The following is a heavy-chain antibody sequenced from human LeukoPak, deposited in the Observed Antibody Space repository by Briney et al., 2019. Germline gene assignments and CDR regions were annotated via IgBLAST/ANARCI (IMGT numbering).Heavy chain of an antibody. J-gene: IGHJ4*02. Sequence: ASVKVSCKASGGTFSSYAISWVRQAPGQGLEWMGRFLPIFGTANYAQKFQGRVTITTDESTSTAYMELSSLRSEDTAVYYCLVPTTVTTGLREYWGQGTLVTVSS. D-gene: IGHD4-17*01. CDR1: GGTFSSYA. V-gene: IGHV1-69*05. CDR3: LVPTTVTTGLREY. CDR2: FLPIFGTA.